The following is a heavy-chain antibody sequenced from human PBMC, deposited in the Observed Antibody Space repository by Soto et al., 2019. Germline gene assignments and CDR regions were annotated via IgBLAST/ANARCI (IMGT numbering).Heavy chain of an antibody. CDR2: ISNDGNRK. V-gene: IGHV3-30*18. Sequence: GGSLRLSCAASGFSFSSYGMHWVRQAPGRGLEWVTVISNDGNRKYHGESVKGRFSVSRDNDKDTLYLQMNGLRPEDTGVYYCAKDRRQLSALDMWGQGTTVTVSS. D-gene: IGHD6-6*01. CDR3: AKDRRQLSALDM. CDR1: GFSFSSYG. J-gene: IGHJ3*02.